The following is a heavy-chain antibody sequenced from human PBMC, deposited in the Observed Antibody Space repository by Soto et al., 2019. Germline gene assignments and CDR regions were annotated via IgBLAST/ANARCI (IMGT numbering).Heavy chain of an antibody. CDR3: AKATISTASDY. Sequence: GSLRLSCAASGXTFSSYRMNWVRQAPGKGLGLVSSISSSSSYIYYADSVKGRFTISRDNAKNSLYLQMNSLRAEDTAVYYCAKATISTASDYWGQGTLGTVS. J-gene: IGHJ4*02. CDR1: GXTFSSYR. D-gene: IGHD2-21*02. V-gene: IGHV3-21*01. CDR2: ISSSSSYI.